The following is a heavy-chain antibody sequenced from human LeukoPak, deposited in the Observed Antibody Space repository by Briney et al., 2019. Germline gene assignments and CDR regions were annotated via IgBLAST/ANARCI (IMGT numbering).Heavy chain of an antibody. CDR2: ISGSGGST. CDR3: AKRLEITIFGVVPTSKSPFDP. CDR1: GFTFGDYG. V-gene: IGHV3-23*01. J-gene: IGHJ5*02. D-gene: IGHD3-3*01. Sequence: GGSLRLSCAASGFTFGDYGMSWVRQAPGKGLEWVSAISGSGGSTYYADSVKGRFTISRDNSKNTLYLQMNSLRAEDTAVYYCAKRLEITIFGVVPTSKSPFDPWGQGTLVTVSS.